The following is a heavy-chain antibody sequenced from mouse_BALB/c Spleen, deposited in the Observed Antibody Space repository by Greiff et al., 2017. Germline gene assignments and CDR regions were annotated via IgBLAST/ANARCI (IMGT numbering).Heavy chain of an antibody. D-gene: IGHD2-1*01. CDR2: IRLKSNNYAT. J-gene: IGHJ3*01. CDR3: TRFYYGNAFAC. V-gene: IGHV6-6*02. CDR1: GFTFSNYW. Sequence: EVKVEESGGGLVQPGGSMKLSCVASGFTFSNYWMNWVRQSPEQGLEWVAEIRLKSNNYATHYAESVKGRFTISRDDSKSSVYLQMNNLRAEDTGIYYCTRFYYGNAFACWGQGTLVTVSA.